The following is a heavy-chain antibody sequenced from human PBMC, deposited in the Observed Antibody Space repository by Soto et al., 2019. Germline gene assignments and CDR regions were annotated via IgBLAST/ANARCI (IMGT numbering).Heavy chain of an antibody. CDR2: IYYSGST. D-gene: IGHD1-26*01. CDR1: GGSISSSSYY. Sequence: SETLSLTCTVSGGSISSSSYYWGWIRQPPGKGLEWIGSIYYSGSTYYNPPLKSRVTISVDTSKNQFSLKLSSVTAADTAVYYCASPGARPSGSYYYYYGMDVWGQGTTVTVSS. V-gene: IGHV4-39*01. J-gene: IGHJ6*02. CDR3: ASPGARPSGSYYYYYGMDV.